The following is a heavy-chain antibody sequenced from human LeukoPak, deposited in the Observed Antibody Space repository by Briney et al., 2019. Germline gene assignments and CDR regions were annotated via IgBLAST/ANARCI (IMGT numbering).Heavy chain of an antibody. CDR2: IITDGVNT. J-gene: IGHJ5*02. CDR3: ARCTKYTTGWCNWFDP. CDR1: GFTFRNHA. Sequence: PGGCLRLSCAASGFTFRNHAMNWVRQTPGKGLECVSSIITDGVNTYYADSVKGRFTISRDTSKDTLYLQMNSLSAEDTAVYYCARCTKYTTGWCNWFDPWGQGTLVTVSS. V-gene: IGHV3-23*01. D-gene: IGHD6-19*01.